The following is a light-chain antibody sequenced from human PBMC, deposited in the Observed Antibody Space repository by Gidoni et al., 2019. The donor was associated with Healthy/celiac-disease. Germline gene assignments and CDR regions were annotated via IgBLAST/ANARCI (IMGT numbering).Light chain of an antibody. CDR1: QSISSY. J-gene: IGKJ3*01. CDR3: QQSYSTFPFT. CDR2: AAS. Sequence: DIQITQSPSSLSESVGDRVTITCRASQSISSYLNWYQQKPGKAPKLLIYAASSLQSGVPSRFSGSGSGTDFTLTISSLQPEDFATYYCQQSYSTFPFTFGPGTKVDIK. V-gene: IGKV1-39*01.